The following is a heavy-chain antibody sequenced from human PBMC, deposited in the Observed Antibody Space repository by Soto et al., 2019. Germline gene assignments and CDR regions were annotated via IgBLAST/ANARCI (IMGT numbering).Heavy chain of an antibody. V-gene: IGHV3-53*01. Sequence: GGSLRLSCAASGFTVSSNYMSWVRQAPGKGLEWVSVIYSGGSTYYADSVKGRFTISRDNSKNTLYLQMNSLRAEDTAVYYCARADYDSSGYSGYYYYGMDVWGQGT. CDR3: ARADYDSSGYSGYYYYGMDV. J-gene: IGHJ6*02. CDR1: GFTVSSNY. D-gene: IGHD3-22*01. CDR2: IYSGGST.